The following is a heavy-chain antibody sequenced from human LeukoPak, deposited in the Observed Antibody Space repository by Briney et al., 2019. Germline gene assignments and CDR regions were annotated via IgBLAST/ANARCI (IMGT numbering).Heavy chain of an antibody. J-gene: IGHJ4*02. Sequence: SQTLSLTCDISGDSVSSNSAAWNWIRQSPSRGLEWLGRTFYRSKWYNEYEVSLKSRLTIHADTSKNHFSLQLNSVTPEDTAVYYCARSGGTAIGNYGRATFDYWGQGTLVTVSS. CDR3: ARSGGTAIGNYGRATFDY. V-gene: IGHV6-1*01. CDR2: TFYRSKWYN. CDR1: GDSVSSNSAA. D-gene: IGHD1-7*01.